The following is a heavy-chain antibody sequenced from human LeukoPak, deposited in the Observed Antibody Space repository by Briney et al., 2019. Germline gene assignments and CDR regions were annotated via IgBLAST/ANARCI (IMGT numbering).Heavy chain of an antibody. D-gene: IGHD4-17*01. Sequence: SETLSLTCTVSGESISGYYWSWIRQPPGKGLEWIGYIYYSGSTNYNPSLKSRVTISVDTSKNQFSLKLSSVTAADTAVYYCARVNGDSRKYYFDYWGQGTLVTVSS. CDR1: GESISGYY. V-gene: IGHV4-59*01. CDR2: IYYSGST. J-gene: IGHJ4*02. CDR3: ARVNGDSRKYYFDY.